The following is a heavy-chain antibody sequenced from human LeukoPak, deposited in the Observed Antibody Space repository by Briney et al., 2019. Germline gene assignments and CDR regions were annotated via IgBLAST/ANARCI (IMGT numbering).Heavy chain of an antibody. Sequence: SETLSLTCTVSGGSISSGYSFWGWIRQAPEKGLEWIGSISNAGITDYNPSLRSRVTISEDASKSQFSLRLTSVTGADTAVSYCARQYLYWGQGILVTVSS. CDR1: GGSISSGYSF. V-gene: IGHV4-39*01. CDR3: ARQYLY. J-gene: IGHJ4*02. CDR2: ISNAGIT.